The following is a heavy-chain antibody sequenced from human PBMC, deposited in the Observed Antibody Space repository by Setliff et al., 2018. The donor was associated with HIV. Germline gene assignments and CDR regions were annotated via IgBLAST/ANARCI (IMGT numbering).Heavy chain of an antibody. D-gene: IGHD3-10*01. J-gene: IGHJ5*02. CDR1: GGSFSGYY. CDR2: INHSGST. V-gene: IGHV4-34*01. Sequence: PSETLSLTCAVYGGSFSGYYWSWIRRPPGKGLEWIGEINHSGSTNYNPSLKSRVTISVDTAKNQFSLKLSSVTAADTAVYYCARGPDVRGWFDPWGQGTLVTVSS. CDR3: ARGPDVRGWFDP.